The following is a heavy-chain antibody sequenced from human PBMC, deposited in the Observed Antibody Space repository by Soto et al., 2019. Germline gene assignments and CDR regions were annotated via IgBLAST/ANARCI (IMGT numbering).Heavy chain of an antibody. CDR3: ARKEDSYESQSGMDV. Sequence: SVKVSCKASGGTFSSYAISWVRQAPGQGLEWMGGIIPIFGTANYAQKFQGRVTITADDSTSTAYMELSSLRSEDTAVYYCARKEDSYESQSGMDVWGQGTTVTVSS. CDR1: GGTFSSYA. CDR2: IIPIFGTA. J-gene: IGHJ6*02. D-gene: IGHD3-22*01. V-gene: IGHV1-69*13.